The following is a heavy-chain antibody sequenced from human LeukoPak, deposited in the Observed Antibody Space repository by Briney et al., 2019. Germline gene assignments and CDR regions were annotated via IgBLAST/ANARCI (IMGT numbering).Heavy chain of an antibody. D-gene: IGHD5-24*01. CDR2: ISYDGRNQ. V-gene: IGHV3-30*03. CDR3: WRVRRAGYNDPHC. Sequence: GGSLRLSCEASGFIFSSYGFHWVRQAPGKGLEWVTLISYDGRNQYYGQSVKGRFTISRDNSKNIVYLQMNSLRIEDTGVYYWWRVRRAGYNDPHCWGLGALVTV. J-gene: IGHJ4*02. CDR1: GFIFSSYG.